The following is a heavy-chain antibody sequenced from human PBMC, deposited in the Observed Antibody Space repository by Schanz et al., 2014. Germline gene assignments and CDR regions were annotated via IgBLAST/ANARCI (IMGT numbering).Heavy chain of an antibody. CDR3: ARGPSTGAFDI. CDR1: GYTFTSYY. CDR2: INPSVGNA. Sequence: QVQLVQSGAEVQKPGASVKVSCEASGYTFTSYYIHWFRQAPGQGLEWMGLINPSVGNANYAQKFRGRVTMTRDTSASTVYMKLSSLRSEDTAVYFCARGPSTGAFDIWGQGTMVTVSS. J-gene: IGHJ3*02. V-gene: IGHV1-46*03.